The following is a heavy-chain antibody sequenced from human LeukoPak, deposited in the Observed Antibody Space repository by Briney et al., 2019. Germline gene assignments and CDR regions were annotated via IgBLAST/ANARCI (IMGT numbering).Heavy chain of an antibody. CDR3: AKEGGVYSTPYYMDV. J-gene: IGHJ6*03. V-gene: IGHV3-7*01. D-gene: IGHD1-26*01. CDR2: IKQDGSEK. Sequence: PGGSLRLSCAASGFTFSSYWMSWVRQAPGKGLEWVANIKQDGSEKYYVDSVKGRFTISRDNAKNSLYLQMNSLRAEDTAVYYCAKEGGVYSTPYYMDVWGKGTTVTVSS. CDR1: GFTFSSYW.